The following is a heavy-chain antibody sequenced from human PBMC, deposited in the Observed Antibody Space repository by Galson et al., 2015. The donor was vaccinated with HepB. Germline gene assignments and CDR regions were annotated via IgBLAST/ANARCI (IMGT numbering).Heavy chain of an antibody. Sequence: PRLSCAASGFTFNNYAMSWVRQAPGKGLEWVSSISGSSDSAYYADSVRGRFSISRDNSNSTLYVQMNSLRAEDTAVYYCAKSPPANSDFWSGSDYYYYYMDVWGKGTTVTVSS. CDR2: ISGSSDSA. CDR1: GFTFNNYA. V-gene: IGHV3-23*01. D-gene: IGHD3-3*01. CDR3: AKSPPANSDFWSGSDYYYYYMDV. J-gene: IGHJ6*03.